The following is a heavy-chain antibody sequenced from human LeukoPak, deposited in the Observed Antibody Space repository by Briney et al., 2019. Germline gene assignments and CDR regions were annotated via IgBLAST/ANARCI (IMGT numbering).Heavy chain of an antibody. D-gene: IGHD6-19*01. Sequence: SVKVSSKASGGTFSSYAISWVRQAPGQGLEWMGRIIPIFGIANYAQKFQGRVTITADKSTSTAYMELSSLRSEDTAVYYCARDWAVAGSEYFQHWGQGTLVTVSS. CDR2: IIPIFGIA. J-gene: IGHJ1*01. V-gene: IGHV1-69*04. CDR3: ARDWAVAGSEYFQH. CDR1: GGTFSSYA.